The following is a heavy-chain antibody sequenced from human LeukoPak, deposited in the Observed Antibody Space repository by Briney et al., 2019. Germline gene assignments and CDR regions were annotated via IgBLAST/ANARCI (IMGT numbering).Heavy chain of an antibody. V-gene: IGHV1-2*02. CDR3: ARVPKGTRTYYDCWSGYDRGFDY. Sequence: ASVKLSCKASGYTFTGYYMHWVRQAPGQGLEWMGWINPNSGGTNYAQMFQGRVTMTRDTSISTAYMELSRLRSDDTAVYYCARVPKGTRTYYDCWSGYDRGFDYWGQGTLVTVSS. CDR1: GYTFTGYY. D-gene: IGHD3-3*01. CDR2: INPNSGGT. J-gene: IGHJ4*02.